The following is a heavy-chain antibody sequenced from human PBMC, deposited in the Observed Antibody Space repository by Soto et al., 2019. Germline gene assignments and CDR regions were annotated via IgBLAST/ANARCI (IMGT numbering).Heavy chain of an antibody. CDR2: IYWHDDK. CDR1: GFSLSTTGVG. CDR3: AHRGGATVGLYYFDY. V-gene: IGHV2-5*01. Sequence: SGPTLVNPKQTLILTCTFSGFSLSTTGVGVSWIRQPPGKALEWLALIYWHDDKRYSPSLKSRLTITKDTSKNQVVLTMTNMDPVDTATYYCAHRGGATVGLYYFDYWGQGAPVTVSS. J-gene: IGHJ4*02. D-gene: IGHD3-16*01.